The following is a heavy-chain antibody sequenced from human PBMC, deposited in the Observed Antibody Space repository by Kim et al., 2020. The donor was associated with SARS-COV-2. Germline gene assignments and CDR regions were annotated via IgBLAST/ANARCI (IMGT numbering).Heavy chain of an antibody. D-gene: IGHD3-16*01. CDR1: GFTFSSYG. J-gene: IGHJ6*02. V-gene: IGHV3-33*01. CDR3: AREGSYGTVNYYYGMDV. CDR2: IWYDGSNK. Sequence: GGSLRLSCAASGFTFSSYGMPWVRQAPGKGLEWVAVIWYDGSNKYYADSVKGRFTISRDNSKNTLYLQMNSLRAEDTAVYYCAREGSYGTVNYYYGMDVWGQGTTVTVSS.